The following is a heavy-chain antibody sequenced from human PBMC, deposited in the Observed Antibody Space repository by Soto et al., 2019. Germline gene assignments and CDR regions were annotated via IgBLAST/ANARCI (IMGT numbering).Heavy chain of an antibody. J-gene: IGHJ4*02. CDR3: ASGVGNYDSSGYSPDY. CDR2: IYYSGST. D-gene: IGHD3-22*01. V-gene: IGHV4-59*01. CDR1: GGSISSYY. Sequence: QVQLQESGPGLVKPSETLSLTCTVSGGSISSYYWSWIRQPPGKGLEWIGYIYYSGSTNYNPSLKSRVSISVDTSKNQFSLKLSSVTAADTAVYYCASGVGNYDSSGYSPDYWGQGTLVTVSS.